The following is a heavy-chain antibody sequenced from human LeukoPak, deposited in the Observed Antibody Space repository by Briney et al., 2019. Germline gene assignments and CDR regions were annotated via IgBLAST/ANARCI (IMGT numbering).Heavy chain of an antibody. CDR3: ARAGYYGSGSYSPYDAFDI. CDR2: INSDGSST. D-gene: IGHD3-10*01. CDR1: GFTFSSYW. V-gene: IGHV3-74*01. Sequence: PGGSLRLSCAASGFTFSSYWMHRVRQAPGKGLVWVSRINSDGSSTSYADSVKGRFTISRDNAKNTLYLQMNSLRAEDTAVYYCARAGYYGSGSYSPYDAFDIWGQGTMVTVSS. J-gene: IGHJ3*02.